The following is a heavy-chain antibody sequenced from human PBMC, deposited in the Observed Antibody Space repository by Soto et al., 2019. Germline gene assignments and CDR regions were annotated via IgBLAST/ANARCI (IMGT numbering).Heavy chain of an antibody. D-gene: IGHD3-10*01. CDR1: GFTFSNYW. CDR2: IKQDGREK. V-gene: IGHV3-7*03. CDR3: AILYYYGSARFEY. J-gene: IGHJ4*02. Sequence: EVQLVESGGGLVQPGGSLRLSCAATGFTFSNYWMSWVRQAPGKGLEWVANIKQDGREKYYVDSVKGRFTISRDNAKNSLYLQMNSLRVEDTALHYCAILYYYGSARFEYWGQGTLVTVSS.